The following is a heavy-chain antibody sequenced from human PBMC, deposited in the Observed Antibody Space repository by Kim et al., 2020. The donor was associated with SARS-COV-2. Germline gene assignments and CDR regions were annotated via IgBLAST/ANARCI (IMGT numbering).Heavy chain of an antibody. D-gene: IGHD1-1*01. CDR3: ARGWRGDAFDI. V-gene: IGHV1-8*01. CDR2: T. J-gene: IGHJ3*02. Sequence: TGYAQKFQGRVTMTRNTSISTAYMGLSSLRSEDAAVYYCARGWRGDAFDIWGQGTMVTVSS.